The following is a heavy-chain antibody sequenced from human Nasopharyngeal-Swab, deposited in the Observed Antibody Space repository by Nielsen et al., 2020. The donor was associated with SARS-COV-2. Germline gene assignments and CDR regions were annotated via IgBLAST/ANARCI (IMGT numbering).Heavy chain of an antibody. Sequence: GGSLRLSCAASGFTFNTYAINWVRQAPGKGLEWVSVISGSDYSTKYADSVKGRFTISRDNSKKTVNLQMNSLRAEDTAIYYCAKDRDSGDDSDDYYHYYGMDVWGQGTTVTVSS. V-gene: IGHV3-23*01. CDR1: GFTFNTYA. CDR2: ISGSDYST. CDR3: AKDRDSGDDSDDYYHYYGMDV. J-gene: IGHJ6*02. D-gene: IGHD5-12*01.